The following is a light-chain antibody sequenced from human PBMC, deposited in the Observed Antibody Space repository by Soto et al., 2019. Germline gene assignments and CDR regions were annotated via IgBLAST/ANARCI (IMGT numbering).Light chain of an antibody. V-gene: IGLV1-47*01. CDR3: AAWDDSLRARYV. CDR2: RNN. J-gene: IGLJ1*01. CDR1: SANIGSNY. Sequence: QSAPTQPPSASSTPRQRVTIACSGSSANIGSNYVFWYQQLPGTAPNLLIYRNNQRPSGVPDRFSGSKSGTSASLAISGLRSEDEADYYCAAWDDSLRARYVFGNGTKV.